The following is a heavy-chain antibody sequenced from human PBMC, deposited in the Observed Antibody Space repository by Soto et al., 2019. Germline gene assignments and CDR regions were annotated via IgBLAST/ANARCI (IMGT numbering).Heavy chain of an antibody. CDR2: IYPGDSDT. Sequence: PGESLKISCMGSGYKVSTWHNFTSYWIAWVRQMPGKGLEWMGIIYPGDSDTRYSPSFQGQVTISADKSISTAYLQWSSLKASDNAMYYCARPAYGSGNYLYWGQGTLVTVSS. CDR3: ARPAYGSGNYLY. J-gene: IGHJ4*02. V-gene: IGHV5-51*01. D-gene: IGHD3-10*01. CDR1: GYKVSTWHNFTSYW.